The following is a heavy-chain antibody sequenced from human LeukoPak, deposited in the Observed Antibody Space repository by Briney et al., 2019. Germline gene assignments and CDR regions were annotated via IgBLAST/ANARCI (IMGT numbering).Heavy chain of an antibody. Sequence: ASVKVSCKASGCTFTGYYMHWVRQAPGQGLEWMGRINPNSGGTNNAQKCQGRVTMTRDKSISTAYMELSRLRTDDTAEYYCAKDVRVGVVVPAGGNNDYWGQGTLVTVSS. CDR3: AKDVRVGVVVPAGGNNDY. V-gene: IGHV1-2*06. D-gene: IGHD2-2*01. CDR1: GCTFTGYY. J-gene: IGHJ4*02. CDR2: INPNSGGT.